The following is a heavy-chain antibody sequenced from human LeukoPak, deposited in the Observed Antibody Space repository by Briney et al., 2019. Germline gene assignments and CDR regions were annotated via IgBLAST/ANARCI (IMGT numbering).Heavy chain of an antibody. D-gene: IGHD3-10*01. CDR2: IYYSGST. Sequence: SQTLSLTCTVSGGSISSGGYYWSWIRQHPGKGLEWIGYIYYSGSTYYNPSLKSRVTISVDTSKNPFSLKLSSVTAADAAVSYFASSTRYPSGNWGQGTLVTVSS. CDR3: ASSTRYPSGN. V-gene: IGHV4-31*03. CDR1: GGSISSGGYY. J-gene: IGHJ4*02.